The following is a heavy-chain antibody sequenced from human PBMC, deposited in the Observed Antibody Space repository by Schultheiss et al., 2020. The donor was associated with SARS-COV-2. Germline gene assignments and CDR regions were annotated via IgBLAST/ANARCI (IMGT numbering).Heavy chain of an antibody. CDR2: ISGSGGST. J-gene: IGHJ4*02. Sequence: GESLKISCAASGFTFSSYAMSWVRQAPGKGLEWVSAISGSGGSTYYADSVKGRFTISRDNSKNTLYLQMNSLRAEDTAVYYCAKLGYYDILTGYYFDYWGQGTLVTVSS. CDR1: GFTFSSYA. D-gene: IGHD3-9*01. CDR3: AKLGYYDILTGYYFDY. V-gene: IGHV3-23*01.